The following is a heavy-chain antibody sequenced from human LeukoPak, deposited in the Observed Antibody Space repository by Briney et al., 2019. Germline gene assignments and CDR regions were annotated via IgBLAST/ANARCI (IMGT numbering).Heavy chain of an antibody. Sequence: PGGSLRLSCAASGFMFSDYWMTWVRQAPGKGLERVANIKEDGTEKYYVESVRGRFTISRDNAKNSLYLQMSSLRAEDTVLYYCAKDLRGEGGYWGQGTLVTVSS. J-gene: IGHJ4*02. CDR2: IKEDGTEK. D-gene: IGHD2-21*01. CDR1: GFMFSDYW. V-gene: IGHV3-7*03. CDR3: AKDLRGEGGY.